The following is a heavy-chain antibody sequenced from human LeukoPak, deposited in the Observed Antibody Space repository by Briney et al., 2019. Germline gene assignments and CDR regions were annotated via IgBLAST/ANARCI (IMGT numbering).Heavy chain of an antibody. CDR2: IYGGGST. CDR3: ARDSEVAGLFDY. D-gene: IGHD6-19*01. CDR1: GFTVSSNY. Sequence: PGGSLRLSCAASGFTVSSNYMSWVRQAPGKGLEWVSVIYGGGSTYYADSVKGRFTISRDNSKNTLYLQMNSLRAEDTAVYYCARDSEVAGLFDYWGQGTLVTVSS. J-gene: IGHJ4*02. V-gene: IGHV3-53*01.